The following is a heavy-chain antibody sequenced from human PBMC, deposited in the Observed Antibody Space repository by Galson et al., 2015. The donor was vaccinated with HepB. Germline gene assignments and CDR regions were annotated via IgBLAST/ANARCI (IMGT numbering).Heavy chain of an antibody. V-gene: IGHV3-23*01. J-gene: IGHJ3*01. CDR3: AKDMRVRGTTDAFDV. D-gene: IGHD3-10*01. CDR1: GFTFGDYA. CDR2: ISYSGKTT. Sequence: SLRLSCATSGFTFGDYAMRWVRQAPGKGLEWVAGISYSGKTTYYTDSVKGRFTISRDNPKNTLYLQMNSLRVEDTAVYYCAKDMRVRGTTDAFDVWGQGTMVTVSS.